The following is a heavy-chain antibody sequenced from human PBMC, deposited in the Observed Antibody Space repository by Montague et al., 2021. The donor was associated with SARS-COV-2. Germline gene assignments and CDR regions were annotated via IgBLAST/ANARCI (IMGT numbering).Heavy chain of an antibody. Sequence: LSLTCAVYGGSFSGYYWSWIRQPPGKGLEWIGEINHSGGTNYNPSLKSRVTISVDTSKNQFSLKLSSVTAADTAVYYCTREGYQVLWSDYYYYGMDVWGQGTTVTVSS. CDR1: GGSFSGYY. D-gene: IGHD2-2*01. CDR3: TREGYQVLWSDYYYYGMDV. V-gene: IGHV4-34*01. J-gene: IGHJ6*02. CDR2: INHSGGT.